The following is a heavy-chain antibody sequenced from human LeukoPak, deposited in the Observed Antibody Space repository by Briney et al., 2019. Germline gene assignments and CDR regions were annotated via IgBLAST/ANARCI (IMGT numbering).Heavy chain of an antibody. D-gene: IGHD2-15*01. J-gene: IGHJ6*04. Sequence: PGGSLRLSCAASGFTVGSNYMSWVRQAPGKGLEWVSVIYSGGSTYYADSVKGRFTISRDNSKNTLYLRMNSLRAEDTAVYYCARDRTVAATPRGYYYYGMDVWGKGTTVTVSS. V-gene: IGHV3-53*05. CDR3: ARDRTVAATPRGYYYYGMDV. CDR1: GFTVGSNY. CDR2: IYSGGST.